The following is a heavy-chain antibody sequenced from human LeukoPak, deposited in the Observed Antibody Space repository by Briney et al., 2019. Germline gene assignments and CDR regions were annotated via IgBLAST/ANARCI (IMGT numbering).Heavy chain of an antibody. Sequence: GGSLRLSCAASGFIFSSYAMHWVRQAPGKGLEWVAVISYDGTNKYYADSVKGRFTIPRDNSENTLYLQMNSLRAEDTAVYYCARDLVGPGYYFDYWGQGTLVTVSS. D-gene: IGHD1-26*01. CDR2: ISYDGTNK. CDR1: GFIFSSYA. J-gene: IGHJ4*02. V-gene: IGHV3-30-3*01. CDR3: ARDLVGPGYYFDY.